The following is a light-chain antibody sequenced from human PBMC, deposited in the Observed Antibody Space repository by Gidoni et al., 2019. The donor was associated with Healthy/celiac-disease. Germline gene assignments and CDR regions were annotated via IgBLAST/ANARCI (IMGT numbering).Light chain of an antibody. J-gene: IGKJ4*01. CDR3: QQSYSTRLT. CDR1: QSISSN. CDR2: AAS. V-gene: IGKV1-39*01. Sequence: DIQMTQSPSSLSASVGDRVTITSRASQSISSNLYWYQQKPGKAPKLLIYAASSLQSGVPSRFSGSGSGTEFTLTISSLQPEDFATYYCQQSYSTRLTFGGGTKVEIK.